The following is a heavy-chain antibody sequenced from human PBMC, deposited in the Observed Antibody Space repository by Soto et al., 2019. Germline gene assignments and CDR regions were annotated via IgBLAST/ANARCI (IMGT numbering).Heavy chain of an antibody. D-gene: IGHD2-15*01. V-gene: IGHV3-33*01. J-gene: IGHJ4*02. CDR2: IWYDGSNK. Sequence: QVQLVESGGDVVQPGRSLRLSCAASGFTFSSYGMHWVRQAPGKGLEWVAVIWYDGSNKYYADSVKGRFTISRDNSKNTLYLQMNCVRAEDTAVYYCARGHGVVAVPCDYWGQGTLVTVSS. CDR3: ARGHGVVAVPCDY. CDR1: GFTFSSYG.